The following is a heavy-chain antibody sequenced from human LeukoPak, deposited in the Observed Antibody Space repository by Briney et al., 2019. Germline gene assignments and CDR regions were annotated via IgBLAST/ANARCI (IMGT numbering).Heavy chain of an antibody. Sequence: SVKVSCKASGGTFSSYAISWVRQAPGQGLEWMGGIIPIFGTANYAQKFQGRVTITTDESTSTAYMELSSLRSEDTAVYYCARDPLVVAAKGLDPWGQGTLVTVSS. CDR2: IIPIFGTA. CDR3: ARDPLVVAAKGLDP. V-gene: IGHV1-69*05. J-gene: IGHJ5*02. CDR1: GGTFSSYA. D-gene: IGHD2-15*01.